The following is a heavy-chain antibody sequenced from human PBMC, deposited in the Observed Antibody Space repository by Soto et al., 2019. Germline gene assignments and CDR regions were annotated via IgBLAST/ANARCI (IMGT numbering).Heavy chain of an antibody. Sequence: ASVKVSCKASGYTFTSYAMHWVRQAPGQRLEWMGWINAGNGNTKYSQKFQGRVTITRDTSASTAYMELSSLRSEDTAVYYCAISWGSYRLLDYWGQGTLVTVSS. CDR2: INAGNGNT. J-gene: IGHJ4*02. CDR3: AISWGSYRLLDY. D-gene: IGHD3-16*02. V-gene: IGHV1-3*01. CDR1: GYTFTSYA.